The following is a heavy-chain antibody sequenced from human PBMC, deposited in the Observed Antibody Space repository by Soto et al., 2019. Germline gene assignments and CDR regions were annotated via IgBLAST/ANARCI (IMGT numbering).Heavy chain of an antibody. CDR2: IIPILGIA. J-gene: IGHJ5*02. Sequence: AASVKVSCKASGGTFSSYTISWVRQAPGQGLEWMGRIIPILGIANYAQKFQGRVTITADKSTSTAYMELSSLRSEDTAVYYCARDLIGPTGSKPLRWFDPWGQGTLVTVSS. CDR1: GGTFSSYT. CDR3: ARDLIGPTGSKPLRWFDP. V-gene: IGHV1-69*04. D-gene: IGHD4-17*01.